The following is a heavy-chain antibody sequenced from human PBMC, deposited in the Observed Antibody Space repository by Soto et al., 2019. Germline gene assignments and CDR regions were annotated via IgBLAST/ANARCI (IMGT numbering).Heavy chain of an antibody. CDR1: GGSISSGGYY. Sequence: QVQLQESGPGLVKPSQTLSLTCTVSGGSISSGGYYWSWIRQHPGKGLEWIGYIYYSGSTYYNPSLKSRVTISVDTSKNQFSLKLSSGTAADTAVYYCAGEPDYGDYPGYERGMDVWGQGTTVTVSS. CDR3: AGEPDYGDYPGYERGMDV. J-gene: IGHJ6*02. D-gene: IGHD4-17*01. V-gene: IGHV4-31*03. CDR2: IYYSGST.